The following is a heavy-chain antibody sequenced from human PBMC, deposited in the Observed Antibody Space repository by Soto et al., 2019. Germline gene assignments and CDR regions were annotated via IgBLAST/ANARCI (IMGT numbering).Heavy chain of an antibody. V-gene: IGHV4-39*07. D-gene: IGHD3-22*01. Sequence: TLSLTCTVSGGSISSSSYYWGWIRQPPGKGLEWIGSIYYSGSTYYNPSLKSRVTISVDKSKNQFSLKLSSVTAADTAVYYCARSPDSSGYYPRWYYYGMDVWGQGTTVTVSS. CDR3: ARSPDSSGYYPRWYYYGMDV. CDR2: IYYSGST. J-gene: IGHJ6*02. CDR1: GGSISSSSYY.